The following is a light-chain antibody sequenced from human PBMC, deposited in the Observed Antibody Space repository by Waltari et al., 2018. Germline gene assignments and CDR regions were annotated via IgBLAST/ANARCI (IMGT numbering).Light chain of an antibody. CDR3: QSYDNSLVV. V-gene: IGLV1-40*01. J-gene: IGLJ2*01. CDR1: SSNIGAGFD. Sequence: QSVLTPPPSVSGAPGQRVTISCTGSSSNIGAGFDVHWYQQLPGTAPKLLIYGNHNRPSGVPDRFSGSKSGTSASLAITGLQAEDEADYYCQSYDNSLVVFGGGTKLTAL. CDR2: GNH.